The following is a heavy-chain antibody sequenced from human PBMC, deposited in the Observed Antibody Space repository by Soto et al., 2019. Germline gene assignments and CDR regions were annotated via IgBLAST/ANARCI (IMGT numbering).Heavy chain of an antibody. CDR2: IIPIFGTA. CDR3: AREGIAALDSIYGMDV. V-gene: IGHV1-69*06. J-gene: IGHJ6*02. CDR1: GGTFSSYA. D-gene: IGHD6-6*01. Sequence: QVQLVQSGAEVKKPGSSLKVSCKASGGTFSSYAISWVRQAPGQGLEWMGGIIPIFGTANYAQKFQGRVTITADKSTSTAYMELSSLRSEDTAVYYCAREGIAALDSIYGMDVWGLGTTVTVSS.